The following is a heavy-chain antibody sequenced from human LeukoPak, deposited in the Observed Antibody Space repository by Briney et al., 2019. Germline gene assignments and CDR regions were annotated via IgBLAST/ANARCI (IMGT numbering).Heavy chain of an antibody. Sequence: GGSLRLSCAASGFTFSDHYMAWVRQAPGKGLEWVSAISGSGGSTYYADSVKGRFTISRDNSKNTLYLQMNSLRAEDTAVYYCAKEIAVAGNYYYYYGMDVWGQGTTVTVSS. V-gene: IGHV3-23*01. CDR3: AKEIAVAGNYYYYYGMDV. J-gene: IGHJ6*02. D-gene: IGHD6-19*01. CDR2: ISGSGGST. CDR1: GFTFSDHY.